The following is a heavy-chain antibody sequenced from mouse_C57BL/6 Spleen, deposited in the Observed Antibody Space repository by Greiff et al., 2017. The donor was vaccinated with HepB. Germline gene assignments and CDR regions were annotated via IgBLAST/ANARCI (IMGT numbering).Heavy chain of an antibody. J-gene: IGHJ3*01. CDR1: GFTFSDAW. CDR3: TRRDDYDGVSWFAY. CDR2: IRNKANNHAT. D-gene: IGHD2-4*01. V-gene: IGHV6-6*01. Sequence: EVKVEESGGGLVQPGGSMKLSCAASGFTFSDAWMDWVRQSPEKGLEWVAEIRNKANNHATYYAESVKGRFTISRDDSKSSVYLQMNSLRAEETGIYYCTRRDDYDGVSWFAYWGQGTLVTVSA.